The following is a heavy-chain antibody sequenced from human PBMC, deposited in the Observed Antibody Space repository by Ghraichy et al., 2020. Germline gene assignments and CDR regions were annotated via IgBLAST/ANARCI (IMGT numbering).Heavy chain of an antibody. J-gene: IGHJ1*01. CDR3: AMGLMVYGLGDS. CDR2: ISGSDFGGT. CDR1: GFTFTRYT. D-gene: IGHD2-8*01. Sequence: GESLNISCAASGFTFTRYTMSWVRQAPGRGLEWVSAISGSDFGGTSYANSVKGRLTISRDNSKSMLFLQMNSLRAEDTALYYCAMGLMVYGLGDSWGQGTLVTVSS. V-gene: IGHV3-23*01.